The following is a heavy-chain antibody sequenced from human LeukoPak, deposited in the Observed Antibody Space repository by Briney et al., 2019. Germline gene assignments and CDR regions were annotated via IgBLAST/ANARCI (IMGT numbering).Heavy chain of an antibody. Sequence: GGSLRLSCVVSGLTSTGYSMTWVRQAPGKGLEWVSSISSSSDHIFYAGSVKGRFTISRDNAKNSLYLQMNSLRAEDTAVYYCTRGTDGLWDFWGQGTLVTVSS. CDR2: ISSSSDHI. V-gene: IGHV3-21*06. CDR1: GLTSTGYS. J-gene: IGHJ4*02. D-gene: IGHD2-8*01. CDR3: TRGTDGLWDF.